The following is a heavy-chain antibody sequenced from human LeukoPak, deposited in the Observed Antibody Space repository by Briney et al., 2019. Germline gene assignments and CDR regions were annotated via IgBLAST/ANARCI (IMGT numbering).Heavy chain of an antibody. V-gene: IGHV1-46*01. CDR3: ARLHADTSLTPYYYYIYV. J-gene: IGHJ6*03. CDR2: ISPSGDTT. D-gene: IGHD5-18*01. Sequence: ASVKVSCKASGYAFTRYYMHWLRQAPGQGLEWMGIISPSGDTTSYAQKFQGRVTMARDTSTRTVYLDLSSLRSENTAVYYCARLHADTSLTPYYYYIYVWGKGTTVTVSS. CDR1: GYAFTRYY.